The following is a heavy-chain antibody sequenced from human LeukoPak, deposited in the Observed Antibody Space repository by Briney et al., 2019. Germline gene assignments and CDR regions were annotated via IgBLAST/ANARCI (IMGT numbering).Heavy chain of an antibody. CDR1: GFTFSSYA. Sequence: PGGSLRLSCAASGFTFSSYAMSWVRQAPGKGLEWVSAISGSGGSTYYADSVKGRFTISRDNSKNTLYLQMNSLRAEDTAVYYCANLYGSGSYYTGIGFDYWGQGTLVTVSS. CDR3: ANLYGSGSYYTGIGFDY. CDR2: ISGSGGST. D-gene: IGHD3-10*01. J-gene: IGHJ4*02. V-gene: IGHV3-23*01.